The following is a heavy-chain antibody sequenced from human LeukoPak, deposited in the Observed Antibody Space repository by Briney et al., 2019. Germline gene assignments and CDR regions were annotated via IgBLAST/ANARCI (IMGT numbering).Heavy chain of an antibody. CDR2: IYYSGST. J-gene: IGHJ4*02. D-gene: IGHD6-13*01. Sequence: SETLSLTCTASGGSISSSSYYWGWIRQPPGKGLEWIGSIYYSGSTYYNPSLKSRVTISVDTSKNQFSLKLSSVTAADTAVYYCARRGSSLVNDYWGQGTLVTVSS. CDR1: GGSISSSSYY. V-gene: IGHV4-39*01. CDR3: ARRGSSLVNDY.